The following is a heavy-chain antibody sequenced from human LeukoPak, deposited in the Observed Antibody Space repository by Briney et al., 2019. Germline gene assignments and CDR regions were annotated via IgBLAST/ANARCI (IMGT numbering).Heavy chain of an antibody. Sequence: SETLSLTCAVYGGSFSGYYWSWIRQPPGKGLEWIGEINHSGSTNYNPSLKSRVTISVDTSKNQFSLKLSSVTAADTAVYYCARTWVSSGPNFNWYFDLWGRGTLVTVSS. D-gene: IGHD4/OR15-4a*01. V-gene: IGHV4-34*01. CDR1: GGSFSGYY. J-gene: IGHJ2*01. CDR2: INHSGST. CDR3: ARTWVSSGPNFNWYFDL.